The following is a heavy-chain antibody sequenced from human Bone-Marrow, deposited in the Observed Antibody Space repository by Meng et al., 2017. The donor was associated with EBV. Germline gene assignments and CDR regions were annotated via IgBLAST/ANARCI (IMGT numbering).Heavy chain of an antibody. CDR2: LIPMTGVA. J-gene: IGHJ4*02. Sequence: QVWDVQTGAGVKKRGPSVMVSCTTPGGTFRSDAISWVRQAPGQGLVWMGGLIPMTGVAHYAQKFQDRVSIIADESTSTHYLELSSLRSEDTAIYFCASESGRGFTPDYWGQGTLVTVSS. CDR1: GGTFRSDA. V-gene: IGHV1-69*01. D-gene: IGHD3-10*01. CDR3: ASESGRGFTPDY.